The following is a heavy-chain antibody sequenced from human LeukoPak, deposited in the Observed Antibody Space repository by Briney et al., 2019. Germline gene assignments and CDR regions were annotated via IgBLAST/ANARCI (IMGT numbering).Heavy chain of an antibody. V-gene: IGHV3-7*01. J-gene: IGHJ3*02. D-gene: IGHD1-7*01. CDR2: IKQDGGEE. Sequence: GGSLRLSCAASGFTFSSYWMSWVRQAPGKGLEWVANIKQDGGEEYYVDSVKGRFTISRDNAKNSLYLQMNSLRAEDTAVYYCARDSGNYLDAFDIWGQGTMVTVSS. CDR3: ARDSGNYLDAFDI. CDR1: GFTFSSYW.